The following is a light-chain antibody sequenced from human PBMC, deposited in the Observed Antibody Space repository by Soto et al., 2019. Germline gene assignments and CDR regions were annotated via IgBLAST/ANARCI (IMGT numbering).Light chain of an antibody. J-gene: IGKJ5*01. CDR2: AAS. V-gene: IGKV1-39*01. CDR3: QQGYSTPIT. CDR1: QSISSY. Sequence: DLQMTQSPSVLSASVGDRVAITCRASQSISSYLNWYQQKQGKAPKXXIYAASNLQSGVPSRFSGSGYGTDFDLTISSLQPEDFATYYCQQGYSTPITFGQGTRLEIK.